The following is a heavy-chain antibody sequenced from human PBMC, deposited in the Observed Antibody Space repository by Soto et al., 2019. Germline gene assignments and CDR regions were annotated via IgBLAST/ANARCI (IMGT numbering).Heavy chain of an antibody. V-gene: IGHV3-23*01. CDR2: ISGSGGST. D-gene: IGHD3-3*01. CDR3: AKESTDFWSGYYYGADY. Sequence: EVQLLESGGGLVQPGGSLRLSCAASGFTFSSYAMSWVRQAPGKGLEWVSAISGSGGSTYYADSVKGRFTISRDNSKNTPYLQMNSLRAEDTAVYYCAKESTDFWSGYYYGADYWGQGTLVTVSS. CDR1: GFTFSSYA. J-gene: IGHJ4*02.